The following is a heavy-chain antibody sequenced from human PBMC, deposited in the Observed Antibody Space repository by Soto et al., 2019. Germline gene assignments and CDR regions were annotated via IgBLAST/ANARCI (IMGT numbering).Heavy chain of an antibody. CDR1: GFIVSRSY. J-gene: IGHJ1*01. D-gene: IGHD2-21*01. CDR3: AINSGRDWAEYFQH. V-gene: IGHV3-66*01. CDR2: VYSDDST. Sequence: EVQLVESGGDLVQPGGSLSLSCAASGFIVSRSYMSWVRQAPGEGVEWVSTVYSDDSTYYADSVKGRFSISRDSSKNTLYLQMNSLRAEDTAVYYCAINSGRDWAEYFQHWGQGTLVTVSS.